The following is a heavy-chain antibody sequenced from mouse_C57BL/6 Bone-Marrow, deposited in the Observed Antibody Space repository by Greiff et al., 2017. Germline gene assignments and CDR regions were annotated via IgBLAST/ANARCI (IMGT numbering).Heavy chain of an antibody. CDR3: ARERLRRGYWYFDV. CDR1: GFSLTSYG. V-gene: IGHV2-2*01. J-gene: IGHJ1*03. D-gene: IGHD2-4*01. Sequence: VKLMESGPGLVQPSQSLSITCTVSGFSLTSYGVHWVRQSPGKGLEWLGVIWSGGSTDYNAAFISRLSISKDNSKSQVFFKMNSLQADDTAIYYCARERLRRGYWYFDVWGTGTTVTVSS. CDR2: IWSGGST.